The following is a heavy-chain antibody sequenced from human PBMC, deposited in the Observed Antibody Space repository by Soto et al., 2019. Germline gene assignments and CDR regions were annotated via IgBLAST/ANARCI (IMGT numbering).Heavy chain of an antibody. V-gene: IGHV3-23*01. Sequence: EVQLLESGEGLVQPGGSLKLSCAASGFTFXSYAMSWVRQAPGKGLEWVSGIGGSGGNTYYADSVKGRFTISRDNSKNTLFLQMNSLRAEDTAEYYCARVVRYFDTPYGMDVWGQGTTVTVSS. J-gene: IGHJ6*02. CDR3: ARVVRYFDTPYGMDV. CDR2: IGGSGGNT. CDR1: GFTFXSYA. D-gene: IGHD3-9*01.